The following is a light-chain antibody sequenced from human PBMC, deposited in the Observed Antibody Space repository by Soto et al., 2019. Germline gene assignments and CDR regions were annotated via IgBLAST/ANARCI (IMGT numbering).Light chain of an antibody. V-gene: IGLV2-8*01. CDR2: EVS. Sequence: QSALTQPPSASGFPGQSVTISCTGTSSDVGGYNYVSWYQQHPGKAPKLMSYEVSKRPSGVPDRFSGSKSGNTASLTVSGLQAEDEADYYCSSYAGSNNLGVVFGGGTKLTVL. CDR3: SSYAGSNNLGVV. J-gene: IGLJ2*01. CDR1: SSDVGGYNY.